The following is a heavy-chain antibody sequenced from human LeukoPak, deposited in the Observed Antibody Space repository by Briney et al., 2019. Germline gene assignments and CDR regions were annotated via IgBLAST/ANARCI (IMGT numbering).Heavy chain of an antibody. V-gene: IGHV1-24*01. Sequence: EASVKVSCKVSGYTLTELSMHWVRQAPGKGLEWMGGFDPEDGETIYAQKFQGRVTMTEDTSTDTAYMELSSLRSEDTAVYYCARRNGAAFGKGGYFDYWGQGTLVTVSS. CDR1: GYTLTELS. D-gene: IGHD6-13*01. CDR3: ARRNGAAFGKGGYFDY. J-gene: IGHJ4*02. CDR2: FDPEDGET.